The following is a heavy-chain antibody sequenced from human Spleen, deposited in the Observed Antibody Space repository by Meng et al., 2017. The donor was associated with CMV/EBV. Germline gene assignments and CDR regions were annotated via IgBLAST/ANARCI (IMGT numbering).Heavy chain of an antibody. CDR3: ARRGDDIFYGMDV. Sequence: SVKVSCQASGGSFSSYTFSWVRQAPGQGLEWMGRIISALAIANYAQKFQGRVTFTADKSTSTVYMELRRLRSDDTAVYYCARRGDDIFYGMDVWGQGTTVTVSS. CDR2: IISALAIA. D-gene: IGHD3-9*01. CDR1: GGSFSSYT. J-gene: IGHJ6*02. V-gene: IGHV1-69*02.